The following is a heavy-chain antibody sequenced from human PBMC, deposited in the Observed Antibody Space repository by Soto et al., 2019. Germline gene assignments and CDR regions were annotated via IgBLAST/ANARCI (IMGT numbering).Heavy chain of an antibody. J-gene: IGHJ4*02. D-gene: IGHD6-6*01. CDR1: GASFSGYY. V-gene: IGHV4-34*01. Sequence: PXATLSLTFSVYGASFSGYYGSWIRQSPGKGLEWIGEIHHSGSTHYNPSLKSRLTFSIDESQSQFYMMLTSVTAADTALYFCARGHSTSGYDSWGQGSLVTVSS. CDR2: IHHSGST. CDR3: ARGHSTSGYDS.